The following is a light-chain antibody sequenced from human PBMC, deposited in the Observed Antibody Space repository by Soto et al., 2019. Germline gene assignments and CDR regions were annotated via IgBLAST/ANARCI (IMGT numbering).Light chain of an antibody. Sequence: DIQMSQSPSSLSASIGDSVTITCRASQSINRWLAWYQQKPGKAPRLLIYDASTLESGVPSRFSGSGSGTEFSLTISSLQPDDFATYYCQQYDSDSITFGQGTRLEIK. CDR1: QSINRW. CDR3: QQYDSDSIT. V-gene: IGKV1-5*01. J-gene: IGKJ5*01. CDR2: DAS.